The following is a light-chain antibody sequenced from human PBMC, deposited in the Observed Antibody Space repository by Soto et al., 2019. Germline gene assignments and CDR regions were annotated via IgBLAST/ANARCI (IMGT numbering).Light chain of an antibody. V-gene: IGLV2-14*03. J-gene: IGLJ3*02. CDR1: SSDVGGYDH. CDR2: DVT. Sequence: QSALTQPASVSGSPGQSITISCTGTSSDVGGYDHVSWYQQHPGKAPKLIIYDVTVRPSGISRRFSGSKSDNTASLAVSGLQPEDEADYYCSSYTNKDTLLFGGETKLTVL. CDR3: SSYTNKDTLL.